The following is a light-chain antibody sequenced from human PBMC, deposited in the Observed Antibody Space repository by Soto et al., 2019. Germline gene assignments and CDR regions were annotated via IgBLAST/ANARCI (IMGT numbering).Light chain of an antibody. V-gene: IGKV3-20*01. J-gene: IGKJ5*01. Sequence: EIVLTQSPGTLSLTPGERATLSCRASQSVSSSYLAWYQQKPGQAPRLLIYGASSRATGIPDRFSGSGSGTDFTLTISRLEPEDFAVYVCQQFGSSPPITFGQGTRLEIK. CDR2: GAS. CDR3: QQFGSSPPIT. CDR1: QSVSSSY.